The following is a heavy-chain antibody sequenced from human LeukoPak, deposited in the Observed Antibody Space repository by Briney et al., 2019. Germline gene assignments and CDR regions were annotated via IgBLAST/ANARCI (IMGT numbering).Heavy chain of an antibody. J-gene: IGHJ4*02. V-gene: IGHV3-33*06. CDR3: AKSGIAAAGTFDY. D-gene: IGHD6-13*01. Sequence: PGGSLRLSCAASGFTFSSYGMHWVRQAPGKGLEWVAVIWYDGSNKYYADSVKGRFTISRDNSKNTLYLQMNSLRAEDTAVYYCAKSGIAAAGTFDYWGQGTLVTVSS. CDR1: GFTFSSYG. CDR2: IWYDGSNK.